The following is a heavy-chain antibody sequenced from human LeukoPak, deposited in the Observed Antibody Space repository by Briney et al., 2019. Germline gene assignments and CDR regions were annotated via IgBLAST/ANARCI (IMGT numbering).Heavy chain of an antibody. D-gene: IGHD3-10*01. CDR2: FSGSGGTT. Sequence: GGSLRLSCAASGFTFSSYAMSWVRQAPGKGLEWVSAFSGSGGTTYYADSVKGRFTISRDNSKNTLSLQMNSLRAEDTAVYYCAKHSYYGSGSYYYGMDVWGQGTTVTVSS. J-gene: IGHJ6*02. CDR1: GFTFSSYA. CDR3: AKHSYYGSGSYYYGMDV. V-gene: IGHV3-23*01.